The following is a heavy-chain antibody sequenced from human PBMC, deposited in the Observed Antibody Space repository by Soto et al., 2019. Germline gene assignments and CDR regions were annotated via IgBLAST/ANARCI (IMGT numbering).Heavy chain of an antibody. D-gene: IGHD6-19*01. V-gene: IGHV4-39*01. CDR1: GGYIGSSSYY. J-gene: IGHJ4*02. CDR2: IYYSGST. CDR3: ARRSSGWYYYFGY. Sequence: TSQTLCVSYTVAGGYIGSSSYYWGWIRQPPGKGLEWIGSIYYSGSTYYNPSLKSRVTISVDTSKNQFSLKLSSVTAADTAVYYCARRSSGWYYYFGYWGEGTLVTVSS.